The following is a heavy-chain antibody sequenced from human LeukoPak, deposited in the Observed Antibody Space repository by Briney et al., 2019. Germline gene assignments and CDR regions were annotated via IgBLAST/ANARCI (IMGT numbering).Heavy chain of an antibody. CDR1: GFIFSSYG. CDR3: TKDPEYQPADN. CDR2: ISSSSSTI. V-gene: IGHV3-48*01. Sequence: GGFLIPSYAASGFIFSSYGMIWVRQAPGKGLEWVSYISSSSSTIYYADSEKGRFTISRDNSKNTLYLQMNSLRAEDTAVYYCTKDPEYQPADNWGQGTLVTVSS. D-gene: IGHD2-2*01. J-gene: IGHJ4*02.